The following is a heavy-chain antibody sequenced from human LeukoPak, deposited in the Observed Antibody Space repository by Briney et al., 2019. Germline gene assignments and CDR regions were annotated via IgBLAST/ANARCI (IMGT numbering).Heavy chain of an antibody. CDR3: ARGPYCSSTSCYPYYFDY. D-gene: IGHD2-2*01. J-gene: IGHJ4*02. CDR1: GYSFTSYW. CDR2: IYPGDSDT. Sequence: GESLKISCKGSGYSFTSYWIGWVRQMPGKGLEWMGIIYPGDSDTRYSPSFQGQVTISADKSISTAYLQWSSLKASDTAMYYCARGPYCSSTSCYPYYFDYWGQGTLVTVSS. V-gene: IGHV5-51*01.